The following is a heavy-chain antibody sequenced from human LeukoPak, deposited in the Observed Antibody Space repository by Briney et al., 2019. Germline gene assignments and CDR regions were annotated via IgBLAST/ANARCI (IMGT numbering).Heavy chain of an antibody. Sequence: GGSLRLSCAASGFTFSSYSMNWVRQAPGRGLEWVSYISSSSSTIYYADSVKGRFTISRDNAKNSLYLQMNSLRAEDTAVYYCARAHYYDDNGPFDYWGQGTLVTVSS. D-gene: IGHD3-22*01. CDR2: ISSSSSTI. J-gene: IGHJ4*02. V-gene: IGHV3-48*04. CDR3: ARAHYYDDNGPFDY. CDR1: GFTFSSYS.